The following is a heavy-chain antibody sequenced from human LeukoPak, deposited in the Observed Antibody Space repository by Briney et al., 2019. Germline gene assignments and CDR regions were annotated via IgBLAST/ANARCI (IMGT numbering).Heavy chain of an antibody. J-gene: IGHJ4*02. D-gene: IGHD6-13*01. V-gene: IGHV3-74*01. CDR3: ASHSSSWYRDY. CDR1: GFTFSSYW. Sequence: GGSLRLSCAASGFTFSSYWMHWVHQAPGKGLVWVSRINSDGSSTSYADSVKGRFTISRDNAKNTLYLQMNSLRAEDTAVYYCASHSSSWYRDYWGQGTLVTVSS. CDR2: INSDGSST.